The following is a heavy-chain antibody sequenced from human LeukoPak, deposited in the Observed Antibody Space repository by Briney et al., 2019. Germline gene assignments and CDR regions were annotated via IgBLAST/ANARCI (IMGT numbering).Heavy chain of an antibody. Sequence: GRSLRLSCAASGFTFSSYGMHWVRQAPGKGLEWVAFIRYDGSNKYYADSVKGRFTISRDNSKNTLYLQMNSLRAEDTAVYYCAKDPLTYGDYPNWFDPWGQGTLVTVSS. CDR1: GFTFSSYG. CDR2: IRYDGSNK. J-gene: IGHJ5*02. D-gene: IGHD4-17*01. CDR3: AKDPLTYGDYPNWFDP. V-gene: IGHV3-30*02.